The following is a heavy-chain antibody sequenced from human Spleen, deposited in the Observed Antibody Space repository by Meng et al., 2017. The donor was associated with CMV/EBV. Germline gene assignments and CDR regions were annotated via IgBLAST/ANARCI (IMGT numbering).Heavy chain of an antibody. D-gene: IGHD1-20*01. CDR3: ARGLYNWDDLTFDY. CDR1: GYSISSGYY. Sequence: SETLSLTCTVSGYSISSGYYWGWIRQPPGKGLEWIGSIYYSGSTYYNPSLKSRVTISVDTSKNQFSLHLSPVTATDTAVYYCARGLYNWDDLTFDYWGQGMLVTVSS. J-gene: IGHJ4*02. V-gene: IGHV4-38-2*02. CDR2: IYYSGST.